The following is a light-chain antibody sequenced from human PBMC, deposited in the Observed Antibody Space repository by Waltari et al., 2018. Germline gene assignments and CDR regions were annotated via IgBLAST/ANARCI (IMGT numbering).Light chain of an antibody. CDR1: QSLLFFDRKTY. CDR2: EVS. Sequence: DIVMIQTRLSLSVPPGQPASISCKSSQSLLFFDRKTYLYWFLQKPGTPPQLLIYEVSNRITGVPARFSGSGSGTDFTLKISRVEAEDVGIYYCIHGVRHPWTFGQGTKVEIK. CDR3: IHGVRHPWT. J-gene: IGKJ1*01. V-gene: IGKV2D-29*01.